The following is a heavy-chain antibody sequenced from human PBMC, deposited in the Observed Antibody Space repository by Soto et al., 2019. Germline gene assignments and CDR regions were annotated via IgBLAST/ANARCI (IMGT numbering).Heavy chain of an antibody. V-gene: IGHV3-23*01. CDR1: GFTFSSYA. Sequence: EVQLLESGGGLVQPGGSLRLSCAASGFTFSSYAMSWVRQAPGKGLEWVSAISGSGGSTYYADSVKGRFTISRDNSKNTLYLQMNSLRAEDTAVYYCAKDYVGSSWQYYYYYMDVWGKGTTVTVSS. CDR2: ISGSGGST. D-gene: IGHD6-13*01. J-gene: IGHJ6*03. CDR3: AKDYVGSSWQYYYYYMDV.